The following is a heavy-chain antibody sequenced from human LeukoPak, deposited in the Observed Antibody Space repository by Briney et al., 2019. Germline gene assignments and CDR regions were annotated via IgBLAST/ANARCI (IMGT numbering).Heavy chain of an antibody. CDR2: VIPILGTT. CDR3: ARDDGSATMGFDS. CDR1: GSTFSRSA. V-gene: IGHV1-69*13. J-gene: IGHJ4*02. D-gene: IGHD1-26*01. Sequence: ASVKVSCKASGSTFSRSAISWVRQAPGQGLEWMGGVIPILGTTNYTQRFQDRVSITSDDSTSTSYIEFRNLRSVDTAVYYCARDDGSATMGFDSWGQGTLVTVSS.